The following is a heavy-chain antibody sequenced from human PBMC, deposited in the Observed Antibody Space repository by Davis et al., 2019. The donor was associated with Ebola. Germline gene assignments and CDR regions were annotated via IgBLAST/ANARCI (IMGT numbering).Heavy chain of an antibody. D-gene: IGHD2-15*01. CDR3: ARDATICSGGSCYFNP. V-gene: IGHV4-39*07. CDR2: IYHSGST. Sequence: SETLSLTCTVSGGSISSSSYYWGWIRQPPGKGLEWIGEIYHSGSTNYNPSLKSRVTISVDKSKNQFSLKLSSVTAADTAVYYCARDATICSGGSCYFNPWGQGTLVTVSS. CDR1: GGSISSSSYY. J-gene: IGHJ5*02.